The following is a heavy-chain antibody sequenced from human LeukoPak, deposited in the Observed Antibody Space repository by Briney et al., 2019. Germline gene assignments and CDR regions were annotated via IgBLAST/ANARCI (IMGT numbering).Heavy chain of an antibody. V-gene: IGHV4-4*07. CDR1: GYLISSGYY. CDR2: IYTSGST. J-gene: IGHJ4*02. CDR3: ARNLIPEQLVLNF. Sequence: SETLSLTCTVSGYLISSGYYWSWIRQPAGNGLEWIGRIYTSGSTNYNPSLKSRVTMSVDTSKNQFSLNLKSVTPEDTAVYYCARNLIPEQLVLNFWGQGTLVTVSS. D-gene: IGHD6-13*01.